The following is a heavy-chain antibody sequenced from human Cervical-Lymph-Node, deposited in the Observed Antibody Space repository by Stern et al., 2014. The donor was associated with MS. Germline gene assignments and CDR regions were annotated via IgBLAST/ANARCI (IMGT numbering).Heavy chain of an antibody. Sequence: QVQLVQSGAEVRTPGASVKVSCKASGYSFTSYAIHWVRQAPGQRLEWMGWINTGNANTKYSQNFQGRVSITRDTSASTAYLELSSLTSEDTAVYYCARSGYDVWNRYYPTDLDSWGQGTLVTVSS. CDR3: ARSGYDVWNRYYPTDLDS. CDR2: INTGNANT. J-gene: IGHJ4*02. V-gene: IGHV1-3*04. CDR1: GYSFTSYA. D-gene: IGHD3-3*01.